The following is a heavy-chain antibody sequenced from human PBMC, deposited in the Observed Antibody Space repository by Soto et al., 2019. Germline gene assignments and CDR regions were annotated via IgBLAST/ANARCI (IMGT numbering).Heavy chain of an antibody. Sequence: QLQLQESGPGLVKPSETLSLTCTVSGGSISSSSYYWGWIRQPPGKGLEWIGSIYYSGSTYYNPSLKSRVTLSVDTSKNQFSLKLSSVTAADTAVYYCARRQGYCSGGSCGWFDPWGQGTLVTVSS. CDR2: IYYSGST. CDR3: ARRQGYCSGGSCGWFDP. J-gene: IGHJ5*02. D-gene: IGHD2-15*01. V-gene: IGHV4-39*01. CDR1: GGSISSSSYY.